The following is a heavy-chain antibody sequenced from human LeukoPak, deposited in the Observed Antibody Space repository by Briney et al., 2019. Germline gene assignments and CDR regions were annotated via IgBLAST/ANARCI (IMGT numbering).Heavy chain of an antibody. Sequence: ASVKVSCKASGYTFTSYGISWVRQAPGQGLEWMGWISAYNGNTNYAQKLQGRGTMTTDTSTSTAYMELRSLRSDDTAVYYCARDNSVRDEAWWFNPWGQGTLVTVSS. J-gene: IGHJ5*02. CDR2: ISAYNGNT. V-gene: IGHV1-18*01. CDR1: GYTFTSYG. CDR3: ARDNSVRDEAWWFNP. D-gene: IGHD5-24*01.